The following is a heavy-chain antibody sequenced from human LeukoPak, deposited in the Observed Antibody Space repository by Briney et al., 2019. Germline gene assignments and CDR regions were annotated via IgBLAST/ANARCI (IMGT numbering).Heavy chain of an antibody. V-gene: IGHV1-46*01. Sequence: ASVKVSCKASGYTFTSYYMHWVRQAPGQGLEWMGIINPSGGSTSYAQKFQGRVTMTRDTSTSTVYMELSSLRSEDTAVYYCARDPYYDSSGYYGDGYYYMDVRGKGTTVTVSS. D-gene: IGHD3-22*01. CDR3: ARDPYYDSSGYYGDGYYYMDV. J-gene: IGHJ6*03. CDR2: INPSGGST. CDR1: GYTFTSYY.